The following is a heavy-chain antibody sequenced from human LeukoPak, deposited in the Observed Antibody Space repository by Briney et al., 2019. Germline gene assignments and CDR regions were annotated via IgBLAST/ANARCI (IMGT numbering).Heavy chain of an antibody. J-gene: IGHJ4*02. V-gene: IGHV1-3*01. CDR2: ISAGNGNT. CDR3: ARDSGSENNDY. CDR1: GYTFTSYA. Sequence: GASVKVSCKASGYTFTSYAIHWVRQAPGQRLEWMGWISAGNGNTKYSQNFQGRVTFISDTSATTAFMELSSLRSEDAAVYYCARDSGSENNDYWGQGTLVTVSS. D-gene: IGHD1/OR15-1a*01.